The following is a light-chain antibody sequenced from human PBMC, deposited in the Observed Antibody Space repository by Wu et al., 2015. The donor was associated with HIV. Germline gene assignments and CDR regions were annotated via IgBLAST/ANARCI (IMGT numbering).Light chain of an antibody. Sequence: EIVLTQSPVTLSLSPGERATLSCRASQSLSSSFLAWYQQKPGQAPRLLIYGASTRATGIPARFSGSGSGTEYTLTITSLQSEDFAVYYCQQYNSWPKTLGQGTKVEIK. V-gene: IGKV3-15*01. CDR1: QSLSSS. CDR2: GAS. CDR3: QQYNSWPKT. J-gene: IGKJ1*01.